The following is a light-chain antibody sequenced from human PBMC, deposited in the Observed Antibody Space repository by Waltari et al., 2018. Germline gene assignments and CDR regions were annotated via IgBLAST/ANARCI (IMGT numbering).Light chain of an antibody. V-gene: IGLV1-47*01. CDR2: RSV. CDR1: NSNIGSNH. CDR3: FVWDDSLSGLWV. J-gene: IGLJ3*02. Sequence: QSVLTQSPSTSGTPGQRVTISCSGSNSNIGSNHVYWYQQLPGTAPKLLIYRSVLRPSGVPVRFSGSRSGTSASLAISGLRSEDEAHDYCFVWDDSLSGLWVFGGGTKLTVL.